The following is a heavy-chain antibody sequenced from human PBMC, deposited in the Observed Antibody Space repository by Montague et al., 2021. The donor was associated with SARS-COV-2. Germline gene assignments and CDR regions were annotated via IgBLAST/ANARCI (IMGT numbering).Heavy chain of an antibody. J-gene: IGHJ6*02. D-gene: IGHD6-13*01. Sequence: SETLSLTCTVSGGSISSSSYYWVWIRQPPGKGLEWIGSIYYSASTYYNPSLKSPVTISVDTSKNQLSLKLSSVTAAATAVYYCARVGRQQLVRLSGMDVWGQGTTVTVSS. CDR2: IYYSAST. CDR1: GGSISSSSYY. V-gene: IGHV4-39*07. CDR3: ARVGRQQLVRLSGMDV.